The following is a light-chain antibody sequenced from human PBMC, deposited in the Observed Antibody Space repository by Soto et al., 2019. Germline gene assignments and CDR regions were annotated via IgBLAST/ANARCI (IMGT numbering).Light chain of an antibody. CDR1: SSNIGAGYD. CDR3: QSYDSSLSASV. CDR2: GNN. V-gene: IGLV1-40*01. J-gene: IGLJ3*02. Sequence: QSVLTQPPSVSGAPGQRVTISCTGSSSNIGAGYDVHWYQQVPGTAPKFLISGNNNRPSGVPDRFSGSKSGTSASLAITGLQAEDEADYFCQSYDSSLSASVFGGGTKLTVL.